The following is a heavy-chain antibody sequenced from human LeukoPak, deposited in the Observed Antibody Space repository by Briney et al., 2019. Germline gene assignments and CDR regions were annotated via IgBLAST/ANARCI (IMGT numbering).Heavy chain of an antibody. CDR3: ARVLSSGYSPFDY. D-gene: IGHD3-22*01. CDR2: ITSSGSTV. Sequence: PGGSLRLSCAASGFTFSDYYMTWIRQAPGKGLEGRSYITSSGSTVYYADSVKGRFTASRDNTKNSLSLQMTSLSAEDTAVYYCARVLSSGYSPFDYWGQGILVSVSS. V-gene: IGHV3-11*01. CDR1: GFTFSDYY. J-gene: IGHJ4*02.